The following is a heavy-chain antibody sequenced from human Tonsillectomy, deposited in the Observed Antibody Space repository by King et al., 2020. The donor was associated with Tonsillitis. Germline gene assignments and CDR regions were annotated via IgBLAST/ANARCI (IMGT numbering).Heavy chain of an antibody. Sequence: VQLQESGPGLVKPSETLSLTFTVSGGSISNYYWSWIREPPGKGMEGIGYIYYSGRTKYNPSLRSRVIMSVDSAKNQFSLKLSSVTAADTAVYYCARDCGGACYSYWYFDLWGRGTLVTVSS. D-gene: IGHD2-21*02. CDR3: ARDCGGACYSYWYFDL. J-gene: IGHJ2*01. V-gene: IGHV4-59*01. CDR1: GGSISNYY. CDR2: IYYSGRT.